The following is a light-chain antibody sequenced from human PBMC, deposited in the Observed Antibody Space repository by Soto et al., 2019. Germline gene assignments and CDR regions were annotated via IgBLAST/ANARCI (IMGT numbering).Light chain of an antibody. CDR1: SSDVGSYNL. J-gene: IGLJ1*01. CDR2: EVT. V-gene: IGLV2-23*02. CDR3: CSYGGSSALPYV. Sequence: QSVLTQPASVSGSPGQSITISCTGTSSDVGSYNLVSWYQQHPGKAPKLIIYEVTERPSGVSNRFSGSKFGNTASLTISGLLPEDEAGYYCCSYGGSSALPYVFGTGTKVTVL.